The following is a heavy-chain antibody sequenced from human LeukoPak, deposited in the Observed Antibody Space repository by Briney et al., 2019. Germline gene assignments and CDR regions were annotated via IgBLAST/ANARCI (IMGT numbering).Heavy chain of an antibody. J-gene: IGHJ4*02. D-gene: IGHD3-22*01. V-gene: IGHV1-2*02. Sequence: GASVKVSCKASGYTFTGYYMHWVRQAPGQGLEWMGWINPNSGGTNYAQKFQGRVTMTRDTSISTAYMELSRLRSDDTAVYYCVQNYYDSSGYYGGDYWGQGTLVTVSS. CDR2: INPNSGGT. CDR1: GYTFTGYY. CDR3: VQNYYDSSGYYGGDY.